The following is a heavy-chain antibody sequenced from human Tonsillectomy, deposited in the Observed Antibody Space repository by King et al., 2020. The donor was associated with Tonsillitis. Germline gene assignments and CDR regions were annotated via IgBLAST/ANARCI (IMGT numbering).Heavy chain of an antibody. V-gene: IGHV4-59*01. CDR3: AREDNYYVDY. CDR1: GGSISSYY. J-gene: IGHJ4*02. D-gene: IGHD1-1*01. CDR2: IYYIVCT. Sequence: QLQESGPGLVKPSETLSLTCTLSGGSISSYYWSWFRQPPGKGLEWIGYIYYIVCTHYTPSLKSRVSISVDTSKNQFSLKRSAVTAADTAVYDCAREDNYYVDYWGQGTLVTVSS.